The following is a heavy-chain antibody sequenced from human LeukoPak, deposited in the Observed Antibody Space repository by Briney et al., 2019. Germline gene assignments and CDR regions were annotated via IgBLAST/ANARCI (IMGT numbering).Heavy chain of an antibody. D-gene: IGHD5-12*01. CDR2: IYTSGST. J-gene: IGHJ4*02. V-gene: IGHV4-4*07. CDR3: ARIGYSGNDSEY. CDR1: GGSISSYY. Sequence: IPSETLSLTCTVSGGSISSYYWSWIRQPAGKGLEWIGRIYTSGSTNYNPSLKSRVTMSVDTSKNQFSLKLRSVTAADTAVYFCARIGYSGNDSEYWGQGTLVTVSS.